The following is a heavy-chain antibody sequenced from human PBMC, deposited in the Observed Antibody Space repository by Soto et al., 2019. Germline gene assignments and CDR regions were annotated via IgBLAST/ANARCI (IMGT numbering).Heavy chain of an antibody. CDR1: GGSISSGGYY. Sequence: QVQLQESGPGLVKPSQTLSPTCTVSGGSISSGGYYWSWIRQHPGKGLEWIGYIYYSGSTYYNPSLKSRVTISVDTSKNQFSLKLSSVTAPVTAVYYCATVTMVRGVIPYYFDYWGQGTLVTVSS. CDR2: IYYSGST. D-gene: IGHD3-10*01. J-gene: IGHJ4*02. V-gene: IGHV4-31*03. CDR3: ATVTMVRGVIPYYFDY.